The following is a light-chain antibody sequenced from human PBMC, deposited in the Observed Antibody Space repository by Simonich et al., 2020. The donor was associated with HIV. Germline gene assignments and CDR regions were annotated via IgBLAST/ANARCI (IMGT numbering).Light chain of an antibody. Sequence: DIVMTQSPDSLAVSLGERATINCRSSQSVLYRSSNKNYLAWYQPKPGQPPKLLIYWAATRESGVPDRFSGSGSGTDFTLTISSLQAEDVAVYYCQQYYSTPPAFGQGTKLEIK. CDR3: QQYYSTPPA. CDR1: QSVLYRSSNKNY. CDR2: WAA. V-gene: IGKV4-1*01. J-gene: IGKJ2*01.